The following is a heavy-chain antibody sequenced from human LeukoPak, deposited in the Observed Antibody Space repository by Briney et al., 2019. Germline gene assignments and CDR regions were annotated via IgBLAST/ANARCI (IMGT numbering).Heavy chain of an antibody. Sequence: SEALSLTCTVSGDSINDYYWSWIRQPPGNRLEWIGWIYYSGSTMYSPSLESRVTISLDTSRTQFSLDLNSVTAADTAVYYCARHAGFGSGYYHDAFDIWGQGSMVIVSS. D-gene: IGHD3-22*01. CDR1: GDSINDYY. V-gene: IGHV4-59*08. CDR2: IYYSGST. CDR3: ARHAGFGSGYYHDAFDI. J-gene: IGHJ3*02.